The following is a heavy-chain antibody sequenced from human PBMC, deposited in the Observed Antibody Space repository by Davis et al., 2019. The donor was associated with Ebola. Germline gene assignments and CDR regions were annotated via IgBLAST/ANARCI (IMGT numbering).Heavy chain of an antibody. CDR2: IIPIFGTA. J-gene: IGHJ4*02. D-gene: IGHD3-16*02. Sequence: SVKVSCKASGGTFSSYAISWVRQAPGQGLEWMGGIIPIFGTANYAQKFQGRVTITADESTSTAYMELSSLRSEDTAVYYCARNYDYVWGSYRYYYFDYWGQGTLVTVSS. V-gene: IGHV1-69*13. CDR3: ARNYDYVWGSYRYYYFDY. CDR1: GGTFSSYA.